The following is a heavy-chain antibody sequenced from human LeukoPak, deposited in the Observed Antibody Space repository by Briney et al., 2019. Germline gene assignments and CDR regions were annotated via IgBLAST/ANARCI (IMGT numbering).Heavy chain of an antibody. J-gene: IGHJ4*02. Sequence: PGGSLRLSCAASGFTFGSYAMSWVRQAPGKGLGWLSAFSGSDGTTYYADSVKGRFSISRDTSKNTLYLQMNSLRVEDTAVYYCAKAPPKTGIAVSGSFDYWGQGTLVTVSS. CDR1: GFTFGSYA. V-gene: IGHV3-23*01. CDR3: AKAPPKTGIAVSGSFDY. CDR2: FSGSDGTT. D-gene: IGHD6-19*01.